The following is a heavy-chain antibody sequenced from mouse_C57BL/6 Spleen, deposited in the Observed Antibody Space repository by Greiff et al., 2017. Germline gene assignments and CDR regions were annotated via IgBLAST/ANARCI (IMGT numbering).Heavy chain of an antibody. CDR2: IYPGSGST. CDR1: GYTFTSYW. CDR3: ARGDYDYDEYFDV. Sequence: QVQLQQPGAELVKPGASVKMSCKASGYTFTSYWLTWVKQRPGQGLEWIGDIYPGSGSTNYNEKFKSKATLTVDTSSSTAYMQLSSLTSEDSAVYYCARGDYDYDEYFDVWGTGTTVTVSS. V-gene: IGHV1-55*01. D-gene: IGHD2-4*01. J-gene: IGHJ1*03.